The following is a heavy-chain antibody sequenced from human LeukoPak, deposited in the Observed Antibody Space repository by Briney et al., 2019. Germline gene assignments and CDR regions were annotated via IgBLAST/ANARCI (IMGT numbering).Heavy chain of an antibody. CDR3: ARDVTGTVDY. Sequence: GGSLRLSCAASGFTFSSYSMNWVRQAPGKGLEWVSYISSSSSTIYYADSVKGRFTISRDNAKNSLYLQMNSLRAEDTAVYYCARDVTGTVDYWGQGTLVTVSS. V-gene: IGHV3-48*01. CDR1: GFTFSSYS. J-gene: IGHJ4*02. D-gene: IGHD1-20*01. CDR2: ISSSSSTI.